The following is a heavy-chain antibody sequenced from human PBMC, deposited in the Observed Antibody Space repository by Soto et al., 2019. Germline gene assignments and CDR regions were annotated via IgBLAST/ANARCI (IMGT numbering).Heavy chain of an antibody. CDR2: ISGSGGST. V-gene: IGHV3-23*01. CDR1: GLTFSSYA. CDR3: AKVPPVLLWFGESSQDYYGMDV. D-gene: IGHD3-10*01. Sequence: GGSLRLSCAASGLTFSSYAMSWVRQAPGKGLEWVSAISGSGGSTYYADSVKGRFTISRDNSKNTLYLQMNSLRAEDTAVYYCAKVPPVLLWFGESSQDYYGMDVWGQGTTVTVSS. J-gene: IGHJ6*02.